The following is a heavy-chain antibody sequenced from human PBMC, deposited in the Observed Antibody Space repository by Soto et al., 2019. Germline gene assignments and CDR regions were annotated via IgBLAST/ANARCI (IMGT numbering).Heavy chain of an antibody. CDR3: ARGRTWGARDFDY. CDR2: ISAYNGHA. Sequence: QVQLVQSGAEVKRPGASVRVSCKASGYTSNTYGISWVRQAPGQGLEWMGWISAYNGHADYAQKFQVRVIMTTDTSTNSVSIELRGLRSDDTATYYCARGRTWGARDFDYWGQGTLVTVSS. V-gene: IGHV1-18*01. J-gene: IGHJ4*02. D-gene: IGHD3-16*01. CDR1: GYTSNTYG.